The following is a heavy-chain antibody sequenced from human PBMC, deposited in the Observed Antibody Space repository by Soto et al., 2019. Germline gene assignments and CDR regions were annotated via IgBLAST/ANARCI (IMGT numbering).Heavy chain of an antibody. J-gene: IGHJ4*02. CDR3: ARAQGVTIFGVVIPNYFDY. V-gene: IGHV1-2*04. D-gene: IGHD3-3*01. Sequence: ASVKVSCKASGYTFTVYYMHCVLQSPLQWLEWMGCINPNSGGTNYAQKFQGWVTMTRDTSISTAYMELSRLRSDDTAVYYCARAQGVTIFGVVIPNYFDYWGQGTLVTVSS. CDR1: GYTFTVYY. CDR2: INPNSGGT.